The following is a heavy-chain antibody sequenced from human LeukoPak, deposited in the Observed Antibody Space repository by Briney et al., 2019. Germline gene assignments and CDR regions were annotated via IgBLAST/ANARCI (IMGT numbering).Heavy chain of an antibody. V-gene: IGHV3-7*04. Sequence: PGGSLRLSCAASGFTVSSSFMSWVRQAPGKGLELVANIKQDGSEKYYVDSVKGRFTISRDNAKNSLYMQMNSLRAEDTAVYYCARDCSSTICYPDFWGQGTLVTVSS. J-gene: IGHJ4*02. CDR3: ARDCSSTICYPDF. CDR1: GFTVSSSF. D-gene: IGHD2-2*01. CDR2: IKQDGSEK.